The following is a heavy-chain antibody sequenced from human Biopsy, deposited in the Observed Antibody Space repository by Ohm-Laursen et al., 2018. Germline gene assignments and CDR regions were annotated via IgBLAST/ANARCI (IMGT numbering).Heavy chain of an antibody. D-gene: IGHD3-3*02. CDR2: ISSRSSDI. Sequence: SLRLSCAASGFIFSTYTMNWVRQAPGEGLEWVSSISSRSSDIYYADSVKGRFTISRDNARNSLFLEMSSLREEDTGLYHCVRDSTLDYWGQGTLVTVPS. CDR3: VRDSTLDY. J-gene: IGHJ4*02. V-gene: IGHV3-21*01. CDR1: GFIFSTYT.